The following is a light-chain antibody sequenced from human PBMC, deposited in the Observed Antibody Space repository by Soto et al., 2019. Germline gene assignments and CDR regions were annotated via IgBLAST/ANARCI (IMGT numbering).Light chain of an antibody. CDR2: EVS. CDR3: SSYAGNNNFV. Sequence: QSALTQPPSASGSPGQSVTISCTGTSSDVGGFDYVSWYQQHPGKAPKLMIYEVSERPSGVPDRFSGAKSGSTASLTVSGLQAEDEADYYCSSYAGNNNFVFGTGTKVTVL. CDR1: SSDVGGFDY. V-gene: IGLV2-8*01. J-gene: IGLJ1*01.